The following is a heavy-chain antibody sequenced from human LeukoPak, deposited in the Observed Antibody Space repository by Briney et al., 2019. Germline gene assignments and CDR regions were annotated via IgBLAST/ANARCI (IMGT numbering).Heavy chain of an antibody. CDR1: GFTFSSDA. Sequence: GGSLRLSCAASGFTFSSDAMHWVRQAPGKGLVWVSHINSDGSWTSYADSVKGRFTISKDNAKNTVYLQMNSLRAEDTAVYYCVSFYETYWGRGTLVTVSS. CDR2: INSDGSWT. V-gene: IGHV3-74*01. J-gene: IGHJ4*02. CDR3: VSFYETY. D-gene: IGHD2/OR15-2a*01.